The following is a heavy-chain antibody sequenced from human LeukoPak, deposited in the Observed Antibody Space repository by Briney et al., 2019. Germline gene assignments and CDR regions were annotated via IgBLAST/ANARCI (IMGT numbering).Heavy chain of an antibody. CDR3: ARSTMVRGVIRAFDI. CDR2: IYYSGSN. J-gene: IGHJ3*02. D-gene: IGHD3-10*01. CDR1: GGSISSYY. V-gene: IGHV4-59*01. Sequence: SETLSLTCTVSGGSISSYYWSWIRQPPGKGMEWIGYIYYSGSNNYNPSLKSRVTISVDTSKNQFSLKLSSVTAADTAVYYCARSTMVRGVIRAFDIWGQGTMVTVSS.